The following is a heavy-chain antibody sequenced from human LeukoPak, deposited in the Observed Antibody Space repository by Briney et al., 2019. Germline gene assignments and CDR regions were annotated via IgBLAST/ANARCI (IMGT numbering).Heavy chain of an antibody. J-gene: IGHJ4*02. Sequence: PGGSLRLSCAASGFTFSSYAMSWVRQAPGKGLEWVSAISGSGGSTYYADSVKGRFTISRDNSKNTLYLQMNSLRAEDTAVYYCAKDYDFWSGYYRGPYFDYWGQGTLVTVSS. D-gene: IGHD3-3*01. CDR3: AKDYDFWSGYYRGPYFDY. CDR2: ISGSGGST. V-gene: IGHV3-23*01. CDR1: GFTFSSYA.